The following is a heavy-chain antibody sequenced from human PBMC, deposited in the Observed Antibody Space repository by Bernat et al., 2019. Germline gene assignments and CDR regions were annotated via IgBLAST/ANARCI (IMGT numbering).Heavy chain of an antibody. V-gene: IGHV5-10-1*03. J-gene: IGHJ5*02. CDR3: ARHPVAGKDSGWFDP. D-gene: IGHD6-19*01. Sequence: VQSGAEVQKPGESLRISCKGSGYSFTSYWISWVRQMPGKGLEWMGRIDPSDSYTNYSPSFQGHVTISADKSISTAYLQWSRLKASDTAMYYCARHPVAGKDSGWFDPWGQGTLVTVSS. CDR1: GYSFTSYW. CDR2: IDPSDSYT.